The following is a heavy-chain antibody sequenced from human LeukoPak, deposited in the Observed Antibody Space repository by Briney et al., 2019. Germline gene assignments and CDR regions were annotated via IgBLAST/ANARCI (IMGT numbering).Heavy chain of an antibody. D-gene: IGHD3-10*01. Sequence: GGSLRLSCAASGFTFNNYAMTWVRRAPGEGLQWVSAISRSGTTAYYADSVKGRFTISRNNSNNILYLQMGSLRAEDTAVYYCAKGDSQETGSYYSDYWGQGTLVTVSS. J-gene: IGHJ4*02. CDR3: AKGDSQETGSYYSDY. CDR2: ISRSGTTA. CDR1: GFTFNNYA. V-gene: IGHV3-23*01.